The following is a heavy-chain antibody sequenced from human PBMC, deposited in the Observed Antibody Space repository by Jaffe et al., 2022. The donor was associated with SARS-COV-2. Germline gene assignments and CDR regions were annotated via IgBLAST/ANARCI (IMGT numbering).Heavy chain of an antibody. CDR3: ARHPEGVGIAAAGRLSWFDP. D-gene: IGHD6-13*01. CDR2: IYYSGST. V-gene: IGHV4-39*01. Sequence: QLQLQESGPGLVKPSETLSLTCTVSGGSISSSSYYWGWIRQPPGKGLEWIGSIYYSGSTYYNPSLKSRVTISVDTSKNQFSLKLSSVTAADTAVYYCARHPEGVGIAAAGRLSWFDPWGQGTLVTVSS. J-gene: IGHJ5*02. CDR1: GGSISSSSYY.